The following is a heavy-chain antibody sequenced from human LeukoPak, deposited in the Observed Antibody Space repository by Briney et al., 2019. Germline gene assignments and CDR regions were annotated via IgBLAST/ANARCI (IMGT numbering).Heavy chain of an antibody. CDR3: ARLRGGSTKPWYFDL. J-gene: IGHJ2*01. D-gene: IGHD1-26*01. CDR1: GFTVSANY. V-gene: IGHV4-34*01. CDR2: INHSGST. Sequence: GSLRLSCAASGFTVSANYMSWIRQPPGKGLEWIGEINHSGSTNYNPSLKSRVTISVDTSKNQFSLNLSSVTAADTAIYYCARLRGGSTKPWYFDLWGRGTLVTVSS.